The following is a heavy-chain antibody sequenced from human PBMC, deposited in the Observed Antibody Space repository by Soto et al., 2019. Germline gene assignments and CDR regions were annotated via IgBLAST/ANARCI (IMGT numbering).Heavy chain of an antibody. D-gene: IGHD6-19*01. CDR1: GGSINSGDYY. CDR3: AREVSPNSRGWYTVLVRWFDP. Sequence: QVQLQESGPGLVKPPQTLSLTCTVSGGSINSGDYYWSWVRQVPGKGLEWIGFISYSGNTHYNPSLESRVTISKDTSKNQFSLRLNSMTAADSAVYYCAREVSPNSRGWYTVLVRWFDPWGQGTLVTVSS. J-gene: IGHJ5*02. CDR2: ISYSGNT. V-gene: IGHV4-31*03.